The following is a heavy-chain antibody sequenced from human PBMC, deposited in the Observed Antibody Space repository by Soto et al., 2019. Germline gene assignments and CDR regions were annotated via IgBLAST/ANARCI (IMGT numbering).Heavy chain of an antibody. V-gene: IGHV1-69*02. J-gene: IGHJ4*02. CDR1: GGTFSTYT. D-gene: IGHD2-15*01. CDR2: IIPVLDKA. Sequence: QVQLVQSGAEVKKPGSSVKVSCKTSGGTFSTYTLSWVRQAAGQGLEWMGRIIPVLDKANYAQKFQGRVTITADRSTSTAYMELSRLRSADTAIYYCARGATAGASAVNYWGLGTLVSVSS. CDR3: ARGATAGASAVNY.